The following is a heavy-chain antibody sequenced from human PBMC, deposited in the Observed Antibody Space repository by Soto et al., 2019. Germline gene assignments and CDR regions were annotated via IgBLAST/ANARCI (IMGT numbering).Heavy chain of an antibody. CDR3: ARRAETNGWNGFGADKYYFDF. CDR2: ISAYNGNT. J-gene: IGHJ4*02. Sequence: GASVKVSCKASGYTFTSYGISWVRQAPGQGLEWMGWISAYNGNTNYPQKLQGRVTMTTDTSTSTAYMELRSLRSDDTAVYYCARRAETNGWNGFGADKYYFDFWGQGTLVTVSS. D-gene: IGHD1-1*01. CDR1: GYTFTSYG. V-gene: IGHV1-18*01.